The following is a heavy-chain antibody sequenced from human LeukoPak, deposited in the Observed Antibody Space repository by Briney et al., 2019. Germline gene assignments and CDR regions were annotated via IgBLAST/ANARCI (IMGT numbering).Heavy chain of an antibody. CDR1: GGSISSYY. J-gene: IGHJ4*02. D-gene: IGHD4-17*01. Sequence: SETLSLTCTVSGGSISSYYCSWIRQPAGKGLEWIGRIYTSGSINYNPSLKSRVTMSVDTSTNHFSLKLSSVTAADTAVYYCARDGDYHYFDYWGQGTLVTVSS. CDR2: IYTSGSI. CDR3: ARDGDYHYFDY. V-gene: IGHV4-4*07.